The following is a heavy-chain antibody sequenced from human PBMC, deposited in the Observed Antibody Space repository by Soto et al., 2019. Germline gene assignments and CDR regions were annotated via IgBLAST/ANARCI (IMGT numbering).Heavy chain of an antibody. J-gene: IGHJ4*02. Sequence: APVKVSCKASGYTSTGRYMHGVPHAPGQRLEWMGRTNPNSGGTNYAQKFQGRVTMTRDTSITTAYMELSWLRSDDTAVSYCARVGRHGLYYFLDWCRG. V-gene: IGHV1-2*02. CDR1: GYTSTGRY. D-gene: IGHD3-10*01. CDR3: ARVGRHGLYYFLD. CDR2: TNPNSGGT.